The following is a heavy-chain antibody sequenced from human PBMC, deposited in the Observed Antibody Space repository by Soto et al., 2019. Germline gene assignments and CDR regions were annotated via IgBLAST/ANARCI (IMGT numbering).Heavy chain of an antibody. J-gene: IGHJ4*02. V-gene: IGHV3-48*01. CDR3: ARSPSLGARWSGDFDY. Sequence: EVQLVESGGGLVQPGGSLRLSCAASGFTFSSYSMNWVRQAPGKGLEWVSYISSSSSTIYYADSVKGRFTISRDNAKNXLYLQMNSLRAEDTAVYYCARSPSLGARWSGDFDYWGQGTLVTVSS. CDR2: ISSSSSTI. CDR1: GFTFSSYS. D-gene: IGHD3-16*01.